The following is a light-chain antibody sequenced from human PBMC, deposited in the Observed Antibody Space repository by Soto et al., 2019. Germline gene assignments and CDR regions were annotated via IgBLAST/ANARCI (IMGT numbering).Light chain of an antibody. CDR3: EAWDDSLTWV. Sequence: QSALTQPPSASGSPGQSVTISCTGTSSDVGGYKYVSWYQQHPGKAPKVMIYEVNKRPSGVPDRFSGSKSGNTASLTVSGLQAEDEADYYCEAWDDSLTWVFGGGTQLTVL. V-gene: IGLV2-8*01. J-gene: IGLJ3*02. CDR2: EVN. CDR1: SSDVGGYKY.